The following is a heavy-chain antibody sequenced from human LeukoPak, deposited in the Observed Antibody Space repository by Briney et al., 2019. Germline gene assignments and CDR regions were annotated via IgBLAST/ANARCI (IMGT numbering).Heavy chain of an antibody. Sequence: GESLKISCKGSGYSFTSYWIGWVRQMPGKGLEWMGIIYPGDSDTRYSPSFQGQVTISADKSISTAYLQWSSLKASDTAMYYCARGGPNCGGGCYYFDYWGQGTLVTVSS. V-gene: IGHV5-51*01. D-gene: IGHD2-21*02. J-gene: IGHJ4*02. CDR3: ARGGPNCGGGCYYFDY. CDR1: GYSFTSYW. CDR2: IYPGDSDT.